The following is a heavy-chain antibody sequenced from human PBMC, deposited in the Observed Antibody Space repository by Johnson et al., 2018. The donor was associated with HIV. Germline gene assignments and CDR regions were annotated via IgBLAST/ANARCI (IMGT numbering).Heavy chain of an antibody. V-gene: IGHV3-30*02. CDR1: GFTFSSYG. J-gene: IGHJ3*02. Sequence: QVQLVASGGGVVQPGGSLRLSCAASGFTFSSYGMHWVRQAPGKGLEWVAFIRYDGSNKYYADSVKGRFTISRDNSKNTLYLQMNSLRAEDTAVYYCAKAGGVLMVYAWETDAFDIWGQGTMVTVSS. D-gene: IGHD2-8*01. CDR2: IRYDGSNK. CDR3: AKAGGVLMVYAWETDAFDI.